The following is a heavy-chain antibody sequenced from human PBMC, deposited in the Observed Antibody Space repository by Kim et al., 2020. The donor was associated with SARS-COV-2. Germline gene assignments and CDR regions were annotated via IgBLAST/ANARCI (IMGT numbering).Heavy chain of an antibody. CDR3: AKDLERGQEQQWLKTFDY. V-gene: IGHV3-9*01. D-gene: IGHD6-19*01. CDR1: GFTFDDYA. CDR2: ISWNSGSI. J-gene: IGHJ4*02. Sequence: GGSLRLSCAASGFTFDDYAMHWVRQAPGKGLEWVSGISWNSGSIGYADSVKGRFTISRDNAKNSLYLQMNSLRAEDTALYYCAKDLERGQEQQWLKTFDYWGQGTLVTVSS.